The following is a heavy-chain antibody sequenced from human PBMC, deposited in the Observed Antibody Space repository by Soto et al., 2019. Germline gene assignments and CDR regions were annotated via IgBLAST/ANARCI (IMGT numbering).Heavy chain of an antibody. Sequence: PSETLSLTFGASGGSLSGATYSWNGIRHTPVTGLECIGYIFPSGTTYYNPSLRSRVTIPVDTSKNQFSLKLSSVTAADTAVYCCAREAGVVVAATEYYGMDVWAQATTLTASS. CDR3: AREAGVVVAATEYYGMDV. CDR1: GGSLSGATYS. CDR2: IFPSGTT. J-gene: IGHJ6*02. V-gene: IGHV4-30-2*01. D-gene: IGHD2-15*01.